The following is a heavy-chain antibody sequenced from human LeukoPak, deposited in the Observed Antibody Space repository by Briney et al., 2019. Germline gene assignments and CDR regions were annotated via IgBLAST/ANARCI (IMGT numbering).Heavy chain of an antibody. Sequence: GGSLSLSCAASGFTFSSYSMNWVRQAPGKGLEWVSSISSSSSYIYYADLVKGRFTISRDNAKNSLYLQMNSLRAEDTAVYYCARDLSIAARIPFDYWGQGTLVTVSS. D-gene: IGHD6-6*01. V-gene: IGHV3-21*01. CDR1: GFTFSSYS. CDR3: ARDLSIAARIPFDY. CDR2: ISSSSSYI. J-gene: IGHJ4*02.